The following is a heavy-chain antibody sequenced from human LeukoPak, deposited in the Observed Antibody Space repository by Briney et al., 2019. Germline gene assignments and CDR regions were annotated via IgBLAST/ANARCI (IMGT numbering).Heavy chain of an antibody. CDR3: IVVVEPPDSDGFDV. CDR2: INADGRTT. CDR1: GFTFGNSW. D-gene: IGHD1-14*01. Sequence: GGSLRLSCAASGFTFGNSWVHWVRQAPGKGLVWVSLINADGRTTSYADSVKGRFTISRDNARNTLSLEMNSLAIEDTAVYYCIVVVEPPDSDGFDVWGQGTMITVSS. V-gene: IGHV3-74*01. J-gene: IGHJ3*01.